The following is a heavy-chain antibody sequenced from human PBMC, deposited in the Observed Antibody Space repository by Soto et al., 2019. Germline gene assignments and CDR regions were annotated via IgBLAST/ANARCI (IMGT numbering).Heavy chain of an antibody. Sequence: GGSLRLSCAASEFTFTHYWMHWFRQAPGKGLVWVSRISSDGTTTNYADSVKGRFTISRDNAKNTLYLQMTSLRVEDRAIYYCVRGKVAAGFDYWGQGALVTVSS. CDR2: ISSDGTTT. J-gene: IGHJ4*02. CDR3: VRGKVAAGFDY. V-gene: IGHV3-74*01. CDR1: EFTFTHYW. D-gene: IGHD6-13*01.